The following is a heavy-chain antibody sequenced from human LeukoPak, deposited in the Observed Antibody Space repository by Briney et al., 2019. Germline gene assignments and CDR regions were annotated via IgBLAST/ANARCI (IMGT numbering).Heavy chain of an antibody. D-gene: IGHD3-22*01. CDR2: IWYDGSNK. Sequence: PGRSLRLSCAASGFTFSSYGMHWVRQAPGKGLEWVAVIWYDGSNKYYADSVKGRFTISRDNAKNSLYLQMNSLRAEDMALYYCAKGHLWDSSGYLDYWGQGTLVTVSS. J-gene: IGHJ4*02. V-gene: IGHV3-33*03. CDR1: GFTFSSYG. CDR3: AKGHLWDSSGYLDY.